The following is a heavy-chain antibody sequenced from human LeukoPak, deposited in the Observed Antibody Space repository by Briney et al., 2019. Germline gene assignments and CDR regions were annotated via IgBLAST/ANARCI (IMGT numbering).Heavy chain of an antibody. CDR3: ARDHGDYAFDY. V-gene: IGHV3-74*01. CDR1: GFTFSSYW. J-gene: IGHJ4*02. D-gene: IGHD4-17*01. Sequence: GGSLRLSCAASGFTFSSYWMHWVRQAPGKGLVWVSRINSDGSSTSYADSVKGRFTISRDNAKNALYLQMNSLRAEDTAVYYCARDHGDYAFDYWGQGTLVTVSS. CDR2: INSDGSST.